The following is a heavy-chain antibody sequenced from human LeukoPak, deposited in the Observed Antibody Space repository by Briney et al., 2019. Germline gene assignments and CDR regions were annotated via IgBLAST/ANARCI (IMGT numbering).Heavy chain of an antibody. CDR3: ARDARSIVLMVYAVGGFDY. Sequence: GGSLRLSCAASGFTFTSYSMNWVRQAPGKGLECVSYISSSSSTIYYADSVKGRFTISRDNSKNTLYLQMNSLRAEDTAVYYCARDARSIVLMVYAVGGFDYWSQGTLVTVSS. CDR1: GFTFTSYS. CDR2: ISSSSSTI. V-gene: IGHV3-48*01. J-gene: IGHJ4*02. D-gene: IGHD2-8*01.